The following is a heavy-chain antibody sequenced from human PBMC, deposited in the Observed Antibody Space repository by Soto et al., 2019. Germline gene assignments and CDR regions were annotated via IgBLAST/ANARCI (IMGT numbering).Heavy chain of an antibody. Sequence: QVQLVESGGGVVQPGRSLRLSCAASGFTFSSYGMHWVRQAPGKGLEWVAGISYDGSNKYYADSVKGRFTISRDNSKNTLYLQMNSLRAEDTAVYYCAKDQFRGDYVWGSYRLYYYGMDVWGQGTTVTVSS. J-gene: IGHJ6*02. CDR2: ISYDGSNK. CDR1: GFTFSSYG. D-gene: IGHD3-16*02. V-gene: IGHV3-30*18. CDR3: AKDQFRGDYVWGSYRLYYYGMDV.